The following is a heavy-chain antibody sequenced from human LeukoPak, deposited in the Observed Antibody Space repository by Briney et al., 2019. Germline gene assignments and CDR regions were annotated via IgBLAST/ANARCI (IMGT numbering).Heavy chain of an antibody. CDR3: ARTNVYYYASSDYYPYFDY. V-gene: IGHV1-18*01. D-gene: IGHD3-22*01. CDR1: GYTFTSYG. CDR2: ISAYNGNT. Sequence: ASVKVSCKASGYTFTSYGISWVRQAPGQGLEWMGWISAYNGNTNYAQKLQDRVTMTTDTSTSTAYMELRSLRSDDTAVYYCARTNVYYYASSDYYPYFDYWAQGTLVTVSA. J-gene: IGHJ4*02.